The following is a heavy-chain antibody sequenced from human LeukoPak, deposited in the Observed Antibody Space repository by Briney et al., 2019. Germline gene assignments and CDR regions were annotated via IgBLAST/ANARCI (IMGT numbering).Heavy chain of an antibody. CDR2: IKSRADGGTT. D-gene: IGHD4-17*01. CDR1: GFTFSTYA. V-gene: IGHV3-15*01. J-gene: IGHJ4*02. CDR3: TTNPTVTTDRGY. Sequence: GGSLRLSCAASGFTFSTYAMTWVRQAPGKGLEWVGRIKSRADGGTTDYAAPVKDRFTISRDDSKNMLYLQLNSLKTEDTALYYCTTNPTVTTDRGYWGQGTLVTVPS.